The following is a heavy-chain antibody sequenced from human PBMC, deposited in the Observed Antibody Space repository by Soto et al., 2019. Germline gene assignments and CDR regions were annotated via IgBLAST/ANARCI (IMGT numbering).Heavy chain of an antibody. CDR1: GFTFSDYH. CDR3: VGSLQY. Sequence: EMQLVESGGGLVQPGGSLRLSCAVSGFTFSDYHMEWVRQAPGKGLEWIGRARNDPRARTTQHAASVRGRFITSRDDSGNSLYLQMNSLKTEATAVYYCVGSLQYWGQGTLVTVSS. D-gene: IGHD6-13*01. V-gene: IGHV3-72*01. J-gene: IGHJ4*02. CDR2: ARNDPRARTT.